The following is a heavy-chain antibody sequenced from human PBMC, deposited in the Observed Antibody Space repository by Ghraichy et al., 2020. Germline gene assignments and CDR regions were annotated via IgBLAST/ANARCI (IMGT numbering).Heavy chain of an antibody. CDR2: IYYSGST. J-gene: IGHJ4*02. D-gene: IGHD2-2*01. CDR1: GGSISNGAYH. CDR3: ARKGQLARTSYVDY. Sequence: SETLSLTCTVSGGSISNGAYHWTWIRQHPGKGLEWIGYIYYSGSTFYNPSLKSRVTFSIDTSKNQFSLNLSSVTAADTAVYYCARKGQLARTSYVDYLGPGTRVTLSS. V-gene: IGHV4-31*03.